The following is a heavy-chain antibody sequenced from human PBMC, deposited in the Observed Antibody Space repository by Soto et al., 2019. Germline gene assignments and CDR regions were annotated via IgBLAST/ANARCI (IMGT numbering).Heavy chain of an antibody. CDR2: IYYSGST. Sequence: QVQLQESGPGLVKPSQTLSLTCTVSGGSISSGGYYWSWIRQHPGKGLEWIGYIYYSGSTYYNPSPKSRVTISVHTSKNQFSLKLSTVTAADTAVYYSGREGVECSGVICYSGNWFDPWGQGTLVTVSS. CDR1: GGSISSGGYY. V-gene: IGHV4-31*03. D-gene: IGHD2-15*01. CDR3: GREGVECSGVICYSGNWFDP. J-gene: IGHJ5*02.